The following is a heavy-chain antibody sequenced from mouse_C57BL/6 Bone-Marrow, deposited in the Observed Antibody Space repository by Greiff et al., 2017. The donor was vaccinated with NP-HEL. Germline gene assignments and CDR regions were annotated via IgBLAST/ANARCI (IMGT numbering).Heavy chain of an antibody. Sequence: EVKLVESGEGLVKPGGSLKLSCAASGFTFSSYAMSWVRQTPEKRLEWVAYISSGGDYTYYADTVKGRFTISRDNARNTLYLQMSSLKSEDTAMYYCTRRTTVVPRYFDVWGTGTTVTVSS. CDR1: GFTFSSYA. CDR3: TRRTTVVPRYFDV. D-gene: IGHD1-1*01. J-gene: IGHJ1*03. V-gene: IGHV5-9-1*02. CDR2: ISSGGDYT.